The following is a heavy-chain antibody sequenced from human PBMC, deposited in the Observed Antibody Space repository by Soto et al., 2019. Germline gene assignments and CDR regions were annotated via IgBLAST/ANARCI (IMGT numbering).Heavy chain of an antibody. J-gene: IGHJ4*02. V-gene: IGHV1-3*01. CDR2: INAGNGNT. D-gene: IGHD3-10*01. Sequence: ASVKVSCKASGYTFTSYAMHWVRQAPGQRLEWMGWINAGNGNTKYSQKFQGRFTVSRDNSKNTLYLQMGSLRAEDTAVYYCVRGSELWFGELWQWGQGTLVTVSS. CDR1: GYTFTSYA. CDR3: VRGSELWFGELWQ.